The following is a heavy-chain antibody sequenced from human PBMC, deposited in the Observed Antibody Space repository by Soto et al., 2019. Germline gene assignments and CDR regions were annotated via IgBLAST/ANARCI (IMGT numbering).Heavy chain of an antibody. J-gene: IGHJ5*02. CDR1: GGSISSSSYY. Sequence: SETLSLTCTVSGGSISSSSYYWGWIRQPPGKGLEWIGSIYYSGSTYYNPSLKSRVTISVDTSKNQFSLKLSSVTAADTAVYYCARLLGYCSSTSCYKWFDPWGQGTLVTVS. D-gene: IGHD2-2*01. V-gene: IGHV4-39*01. CDR2: IYYSGST. CDR3: ARLLGYCSSTSCYKWFDP.